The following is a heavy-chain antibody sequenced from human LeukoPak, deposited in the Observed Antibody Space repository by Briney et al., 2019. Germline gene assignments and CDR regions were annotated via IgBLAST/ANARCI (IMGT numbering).Heavy chain of an antibody. CDR2: IYHSGST. CDR1: GGSISSGGYY. V-gene: IGHV4-30-2*01. D-gene: IGHD6-13*01. J-gene: IGHJ1*01. CDR3: ARGPYSSSRRVYFQH. Sequence: PSETLSLTCTVSGGSISSGGYYWSWIRQPPGKGLEWIGYIYHSGSTYYNPSLKSRVTISVDRSKNQFSLKLSSVTAADTAVYYCARGPYSSSRRVYFQHWGQGTLVTVSS.